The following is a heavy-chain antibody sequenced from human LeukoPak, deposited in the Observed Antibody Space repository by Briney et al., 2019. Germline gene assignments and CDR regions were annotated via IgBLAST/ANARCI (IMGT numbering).Heavy chain of an antibody. V-gene: IGHV3-48*02. CDR2: ITSSSSTI. Sequence: GGSLRLSCAASGFTFSGYAIHWVRQAPGKGLEWVSYITSSSSTIYYADSVKGRFTISRDNAKNSLYLQMNSLRDEDTAVYYCARGDGWFGELLNFDYWGQGTLVTVSS. J-gene: IGHJ4*02. CDR3: ARGDGWFGELLNFDY. D-gene: IGHD3-10*01. CDR1: GFTFSGYA.